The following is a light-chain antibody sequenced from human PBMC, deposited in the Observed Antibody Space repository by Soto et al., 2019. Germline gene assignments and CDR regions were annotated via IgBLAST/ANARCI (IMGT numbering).Light chain of an antibody. Sequence: EIVLTQSPATLSLSPGERATLSCRASESVSSNLAWYQQRPGQGPRLVIYGASTRATGVPARFSGGGSGTEFTLTISSLQSEDFAVYYCKQYHSWPPITFGQGTRLEV. CDR1: ESVSSN. J-gene: IGKJ5*01. CDR2: GAS. CDR3: KQYHSWPPIT. V-gene: IGKV3-15*01.